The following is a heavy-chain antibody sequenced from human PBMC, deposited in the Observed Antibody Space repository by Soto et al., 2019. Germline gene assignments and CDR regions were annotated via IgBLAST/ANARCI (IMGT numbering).Heavy chain of an antibody. CDR1: GDSISSGNKY. D-gene: IGHD3-16*01. J-gene: IGHJ6*02. Sequence: TLSLTCTVSGDSISSGNKYWSWIRQAPGKGLEWIGYIFSSGTTYYNPSLKSRLTMSLDTSQNQFSLRLASVTDADSAVYYCARVPSPFDYYYAMDVWGQGTTVTVSS. CDR3: ARVPSPFDYYYAMDV. CDR2: IFSSGTT. V-gene: IGHV4-30-4*01.